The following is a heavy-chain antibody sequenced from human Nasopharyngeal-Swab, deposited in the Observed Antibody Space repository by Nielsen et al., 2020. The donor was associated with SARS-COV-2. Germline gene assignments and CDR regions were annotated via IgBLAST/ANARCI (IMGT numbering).Heavy chain of an antibody. Sequence: GGLLRFPFPASGFHFGQFAMSWVPKAPGKGWEWVPTFSNNDGSLTFYADSVKGRFTISRDTSKNTVSLQMNSLRAEDTAVYYCAKDDFCPACAFDVWGQGTIVTVSS. V-gene: IGHV3-23*01. J-gene: IGHJ3*01. CDR3: AKDDFCPACAFDV. CDR2: FSNNDGSLT. D-gene: IGHD2-21*02. CDR1: GFHFGQFA.